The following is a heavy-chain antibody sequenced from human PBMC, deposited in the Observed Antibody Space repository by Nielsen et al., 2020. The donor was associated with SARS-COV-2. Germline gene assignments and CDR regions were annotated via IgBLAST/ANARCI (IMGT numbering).Heavy chain of an antibody. CDR3: ARGGFVVVVGATPEDYFYMDV. V-gene: IGHV4-30-4*01. CDR2: IYSGVST. D-gene: IGHD2-15*01. CDR1: GGSISGGDYY. J-gene: IGHJ6*03. Sequence: LRLSCTVSGGSISGGDYYWTWIRQTPGKGLEWIGYIYSGVSTYYNPSLNSRLTISGDTSKNQFSLKLRSVTAADTAVYYCARGGFVVVVGATPEDYFYMDVWGSGTTVTVSS.